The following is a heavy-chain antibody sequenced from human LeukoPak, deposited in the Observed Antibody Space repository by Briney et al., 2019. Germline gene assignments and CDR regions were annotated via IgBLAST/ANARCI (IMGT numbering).Heavy chain of an antibody. J-gene: IGHJ6*03. Sequence: PSETLSLTCTVSGGSISSYYWSWIRQPPGKGLEWIGYIYYSGSINYNPSLKGRVTISVDTSKNQFSLKLSSVTAADTAVYYCARIDSGSYYAYYYYYMDVWGKGTTVTVSS. D-gene: IGHD1-26*01. CDR3: ARIDSGSYYAYYYYYMDV. V-gene: IGHV4-59*01. CDR2: IYYSGSI. CDR1: GGSISSYY.